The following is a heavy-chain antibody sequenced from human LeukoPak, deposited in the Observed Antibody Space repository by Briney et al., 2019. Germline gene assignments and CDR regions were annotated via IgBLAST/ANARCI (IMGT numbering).Heavy chain of an antibody. CDR3: VRDWGYDSSGYWQKYFDT. Sequence: PGGSLRLSCATSGLTFTTFWMHWVRQAPGKGLVWVSRINHDGSSTNYADPVKGRFTISRDNAKNTVYLQMNSLRAEDTAVYYCVRDWGYDSSGYWQKYFDTWGQGTLVTVSS. J-gene: IGHJ4*02. CDR2: INHDGSST. CDR1: GLTFTTFW. V-gene: IGHV3-74*01. D-gene: IGHD3-22*01.